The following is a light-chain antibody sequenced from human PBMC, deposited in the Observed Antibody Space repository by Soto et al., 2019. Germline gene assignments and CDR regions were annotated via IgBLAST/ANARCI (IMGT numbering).Light chain of an antibody. V-gene: IGLV2-23*02. CDR2: EVS. CDR1: SSDVGSYNL. Sequence: QSALTQPASVSGSPGQSITISCTGTSSDVGSYNLVSWYQQHPGKAPKLMIYEVSKRPSGVSNRFSGSKSGNTASLTISGLQAEDEADYYCCSYAGSSTWLNVFGTGTKLTVL. J-gene: IGLJ1*01. CDR3: CSYAGSSTWLNV.